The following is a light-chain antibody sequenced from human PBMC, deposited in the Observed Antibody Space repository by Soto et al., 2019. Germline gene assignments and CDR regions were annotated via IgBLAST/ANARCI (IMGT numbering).Light chain of an antibody. Sequence: QLVLTQPPSVSGAPGQRVTISCTGSSSNIGAGYDVHWYQQLPGIPPKLLIYGNNNRPSGVPDRFSGSKSGTSASLAITGLQAEDEADYYCQSYDSSLSGSYVFGTGTKLTVL. CDR2: GNN. CDR1: SSNIGAGYD. CDR3: QSYDSSLSGSYV. J-gene: IGLJ1*01. V-gene: IGLV1-40*01.